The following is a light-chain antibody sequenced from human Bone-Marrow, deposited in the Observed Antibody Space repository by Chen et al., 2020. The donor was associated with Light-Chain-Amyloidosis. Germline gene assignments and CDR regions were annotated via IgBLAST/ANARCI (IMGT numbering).Light chain of an antibody. CDR2: GAS. CDR3: QQYGSSPIT. V-gene: IGKV3-20*01. J-gene: IGKJ5*01. Sequence: EIVLTQSPGTLSLSPGERATLSCRASQSVSSSYLAWYQQKPGQAPRLLIYGASSRATGIPDRSSGSVSGSDFTLTISRLEPEDFAVYYCQQYGSSPITFGQGTRLEIK. CDR1: QSVSSSY.